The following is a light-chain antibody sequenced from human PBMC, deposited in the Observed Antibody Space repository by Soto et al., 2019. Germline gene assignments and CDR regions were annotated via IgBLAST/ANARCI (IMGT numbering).Light chain of an antibody. CDR1: SSDVGRYNS. V-gene: IGLV2-23*01. CDR2: EGN. CDR3: CSYAGSNTFV. J-gene: IGLJ1*01. Sequence: QSALTQPASVSGSPGQSITISCTGTSSDVGRYNSVSWYQHHPGKAPKLMIYEGNRRPSGVSNRFSGSKSGNTASLAVSGLQAEDEADYYCCSYAGSNTFVFGTGTKVTVL.